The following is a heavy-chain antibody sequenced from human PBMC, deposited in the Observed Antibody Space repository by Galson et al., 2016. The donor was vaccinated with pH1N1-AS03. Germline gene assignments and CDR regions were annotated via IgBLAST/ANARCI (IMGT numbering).Heavy chain of an antibody. CDR2: ISGSGVTT. CDR1: GFTFHNFA. V-gene: IGHV3-23*01. Sequence: CAASGFTFHNFAMAWVRQCPGKGLEWVSGISGSGVTTYYADSVKGRFTLSRDNFKSTLHLQMSSLTVADTAIYFCVKGDNWDSPSMTFHYWGQGTLVTVSS. CDR3: VKGDNWDSPSMTFHY. D-gene: IGHD5-24*01. J-gene: IGHJ1*01.